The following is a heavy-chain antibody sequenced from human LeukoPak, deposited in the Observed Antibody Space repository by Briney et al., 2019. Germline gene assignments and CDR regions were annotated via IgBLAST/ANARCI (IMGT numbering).Heavy chain of an antibody. CDR2: FSGNGGGT. CDR1: GFTFSYYS. J-gene: IGHJ4*02. D-gene: IGHD5-12*01. Sequence: SGGSLRLSCAASGFTFSYYSMSWVRQAPGKGLEWVSGFSGNGGGTYYADSVKGRFSMSRDNSKNTFYLEMSSLRVDDTAVYYCGKGSGDDRKKAVDHWGQGTLVTVSS. CDR3: GKGSGDDRKKAVDH. V-gene: IGHV3-23*01.